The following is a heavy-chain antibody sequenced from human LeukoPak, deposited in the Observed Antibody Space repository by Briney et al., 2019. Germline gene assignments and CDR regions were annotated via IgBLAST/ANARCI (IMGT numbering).Heavy chain of an antibody. J-gene: IGHJ4*02. CDR2: IYYSGST. V-gene: IGHV4-39*07. D-gene: IGHD6-13*01. CDR3: ARGTRIAAAGMGY. CDR1: GGSISSNNYY. Sequence: SETLSLTCTVSGGSISSNNYYWGWIRQPPGKGLEWIGNIYYSGSTYYNPSLKSRVTISVDTSKNQFSLKLSSVTAADTAVYYCARGTRIAAAGMGYWGQGTLVTVSS.